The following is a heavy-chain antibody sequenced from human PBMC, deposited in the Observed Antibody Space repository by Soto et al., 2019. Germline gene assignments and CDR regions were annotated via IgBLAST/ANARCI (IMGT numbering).Heavy chain of an antibody. Sequence: QVQLVESGGGLVKPGGSLRLSCAASGFTFSDYYMSWIRQAPGKGLEWVSYISSSGSTIYYADSVKGRFTISRDNAKNSLYMQMNSLSAEDTAVYYCARRANITIFGVVHPVFDYWGQGTLVTVSS. J-gene: IGHJ4*02. D-gene: IGHD3-3*01. CDR3: ARRANITIFGVVHPVFDY. V-gene: IGHV3-11*01. CDR2: ISSSGSTI. CDR1: GFTFSDYY.